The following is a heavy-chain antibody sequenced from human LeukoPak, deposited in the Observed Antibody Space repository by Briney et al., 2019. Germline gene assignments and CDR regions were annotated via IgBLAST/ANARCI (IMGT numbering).Heavy chain of an antibody. J-gene: IGHJ4*02. D-gene: IGHD3-10*01. CDR3: ARVFDYGSGKDY. CDR2: ISSSSSTM. V-gene: IGHV3-48*04. Sequence: GGSLRLSCAASGFTFSSYSMNWVRQAPGKGQEWVSYISSSSSTMYYADSVKGRFTISRDNAKNSLYLQMNSLRAEDTAVYYCARVFDYGSGKDYWGQGTLVTVSS. CDR1: GFTFSSYS.